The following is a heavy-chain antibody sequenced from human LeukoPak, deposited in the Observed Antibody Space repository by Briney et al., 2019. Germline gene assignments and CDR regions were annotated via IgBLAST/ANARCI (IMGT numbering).Heavy chain of an antibody. V-gene: IGHV6-1*01. CDR1: GDSFSSNSAA. J-gene: IGHJ4*02. CDR2: TYYRSKWYN. D-gene: IGHD7-27*01. CDR3: ARELTGFDY. Sequence: SQTLSLSCAISGDSFSSNSAAWDWITQSPSRGLEWLGRTYYRSKWYNEYAIYVKSPITINADTSKNQFSLQLNSVTPEDTAVYYCARELTGFDYWGQGTLVTVSS.